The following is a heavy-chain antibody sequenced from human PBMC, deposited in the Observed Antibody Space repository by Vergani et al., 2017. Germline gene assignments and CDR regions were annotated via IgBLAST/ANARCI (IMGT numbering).Heavy chain of an antibody. V-gene: IGHV4-31*11. CDR2: IFYSGTT. Sequence: QVQLQESGPGVVKPSQTLSLTCAVSGGSISSGDHCWTWIRQRPGKGLEWIGYIFYSGTTYDNPSLRSRLTISVDTSQNQFSLKLRSVTAADTAVYYCARASSWELDYWGQGTLVTVSS. D-gene: IGHD6-13*01. CDR3: ARASSWELDY. J-gene: IGHJ4*02. CDR1: GGSISSGDHC.